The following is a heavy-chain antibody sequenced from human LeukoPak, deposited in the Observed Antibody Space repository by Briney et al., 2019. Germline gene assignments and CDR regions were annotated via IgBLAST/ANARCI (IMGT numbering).Heavy chain of an antibody. CDR2: MNPNSGNT. CDR1: GYTFTSYD. CDR3: ARGTYYYYYMDV. V-gene: IGHV1-8*01. J-gene: IGHJ6*03. Sequence: ASVKVSCKASGYTFTSYDINWVRQATGQGLEWMGWMNPNSGNTGYARKFQGRVTMTRNTSISTAYMELSSLRSEDTAVYYCARGTYYYYYMDVWSKGTTVTVSS.